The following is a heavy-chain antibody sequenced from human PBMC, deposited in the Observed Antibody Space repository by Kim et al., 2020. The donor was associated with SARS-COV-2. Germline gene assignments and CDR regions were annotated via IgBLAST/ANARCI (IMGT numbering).Heavy chain of an antibody. V-gene: IGHV3-23*01. CDR2: IGTRTTNT. CDR1: GFPFSSSV. J-gene: IGHJ4*02. CDR3: AKLARAAVWDPDY. D-gene: IGHD1-26*01. Sequence: GGSLRLSCAASGFPFSSSVMSWVRRAPGKGLEWVSTIGTRTTNTFYSDSVKGRFTISRDNSKSTLYLQMNSLRAEDTALYYCAKLARAAVWDPDYWGQGT.